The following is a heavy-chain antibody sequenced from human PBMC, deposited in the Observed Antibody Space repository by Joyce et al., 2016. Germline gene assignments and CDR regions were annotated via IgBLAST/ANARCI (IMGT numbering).Heavy chain of an antibody. V-gene: IGHV3-30*18. D-gene: IGHD6-25*01. J-gene: IGHJ4*02. CDR3: AKILTATYSSGWFLDY. CDR1: GLTLGNYG. Sequence: QVQLVESGGGVVQPGRSLRLSCAASGLTLGNYGVHWVRQAPGKGLEWVAFISYDGIYKYDADSVKGRFTITRDNSKNTVFLEMNSLRTEDTAVYYCAKILTATYSSGWFLDYWGQGTLVTVSS. CDR2: ISYDGIYK.